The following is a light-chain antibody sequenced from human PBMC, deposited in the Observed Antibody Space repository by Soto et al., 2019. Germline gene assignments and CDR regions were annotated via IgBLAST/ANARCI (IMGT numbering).Light chain of an antibody. CDR1: QSLLYGDGKNY. CDR2: DAS. J-gene: IGKJ5*01. V-gene: IGKV2D-29*01. CDR3: MKRTHVPIT. Sequence: DVVLTQTPLSLSVTPGQPASMSCKSTQSLLYGDGKNYLYWYLQRTGQPPQLLIYDASTRFSGVTARFSGSGSGTDFTLKISRVEAEDVGVYYFMKRTHVPITFGQGTRLASK.